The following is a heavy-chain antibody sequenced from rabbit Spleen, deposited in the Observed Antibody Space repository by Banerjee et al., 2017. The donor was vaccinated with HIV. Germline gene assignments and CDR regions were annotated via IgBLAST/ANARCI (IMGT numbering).Heavy chain of an antibody. J-gene: IGHJ4*01. CDR1: GFSFSSIYY. CDR3: VREAGYGGYGDANL. CDR2: IDPVFGSA. V-gene: IGHV1S45*01. Sequence: QEQLEESGGDLVKPEGSLTLTCTASGFSFSSIYYMCWVRQAPGKGLEWIGYIDPVFGSAYYANWVNGRFTISSHNAQNTLYLQLNSLTAADTATYFCVREAGYGGYGDANLWGQGTLVTVS. D-gene: IGHD6-1*01.